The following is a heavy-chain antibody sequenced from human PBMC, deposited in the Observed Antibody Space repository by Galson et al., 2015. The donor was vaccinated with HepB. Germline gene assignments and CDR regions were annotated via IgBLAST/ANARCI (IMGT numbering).Heavy chain of an antibody. V-gene: IGHV1-58*01. CDR1: GFTFTSSA. J-gene: IGHJ6*02. Sequence: SVKVSCKASGFTFTSSAVQWVRQARGQRLEWIGWIVVGSGNTNYAQKFQERVTITRDMSTSTAYMELSSLRSEDTAVYYCAADGQDQASLRVRSYYYHGMDVWGQGTTVTVSS. CDR3: AADGQDQASLRVRSYYYHGMDV. CDR2: IVVGSGNT. D-gene: IGHD2-2*01.